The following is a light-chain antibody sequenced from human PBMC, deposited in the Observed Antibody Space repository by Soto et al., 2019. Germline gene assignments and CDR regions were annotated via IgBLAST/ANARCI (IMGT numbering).Light chain of an antibody. CDR3: QQLNTYPLT. CDR1: QGISSY. J-gene: IGKJ4*01. Sequence: DIQLTQSPSFLSASVGDRVTITCRASQGISSYLAWYQQKPGKAPKVLIYAASTLQSGVPSRFSGSGSGTEFTLTISSLQPADFATYYCQQLNTYPLTFGGGTKVEIK. V-gene: IGKV1-9*01. CDR2: AAS.